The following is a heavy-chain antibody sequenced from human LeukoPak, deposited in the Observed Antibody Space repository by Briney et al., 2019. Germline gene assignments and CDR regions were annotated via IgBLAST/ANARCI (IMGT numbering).Heavy chain of an antibody. CDR3: AKGSALLWFGELLMADYYYYGMDV. CDR1: GFTFSSYA. J-gene: IGHJ6*02. D-gene: IGHD3-10*01. V-gene: IGHV3-23*01. CDR2: ISGSGGST. Sequence: GGSLRLSCAASGFTFSSYAMSWVRQAPGKGLEWVSAISGSGGSTYCADSVKGRFTISRDNSKNTLYLQMNSLRAEDTAVYYCAKGSALLWFGELLMADYYYYGMDVWGQGTTVTVSS.